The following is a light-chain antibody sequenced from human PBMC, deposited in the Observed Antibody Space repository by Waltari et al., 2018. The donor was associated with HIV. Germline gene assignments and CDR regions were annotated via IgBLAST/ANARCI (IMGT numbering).Light chain of an antibody. CDR3: SSYTRSSTL. CDR2: DVS. Sequence: QSALTQPASVSGSPGQSITISCTGTTSDVGGKNYVSWYQKHPGTAPKLLIYDVSNRPSGVSNRFAGSKSGNTASLTISGLQAEDEADYYCSSYTRSSTLFGGGTKLTVL. CDR1: TSDVGGKNY. J-gene: IGLJ2*01. V-gene: IGLV2-14*01.